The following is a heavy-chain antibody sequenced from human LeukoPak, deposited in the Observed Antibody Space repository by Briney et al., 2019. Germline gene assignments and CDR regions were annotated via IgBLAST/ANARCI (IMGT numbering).Heavy chain of an antibody. CDR3: AKGRGYCTGGSCYSDY. D-gene: IGHD2-15*01. J-gene: IGHJ4*02. CDR1: GFTLSNYA. Sequence: GGSLRLSRTASGFTLSNYAMSWLRQAPGKGLEWVSTIRGSDGSTYYADAVKGRFNISRDNSKNTLYLQMNSLRDEDTAIYYCAKGRGYCTGGSCYSDYWGQGTLVTVSS. CDR2: IRGSDGST. V-gene: IGHV3-23*01.